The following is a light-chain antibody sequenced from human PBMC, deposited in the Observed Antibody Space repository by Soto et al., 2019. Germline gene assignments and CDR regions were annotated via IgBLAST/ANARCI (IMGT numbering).Light chain of an antibody. CDR2: DVT. CDR3: FSYAGGDTYVV. V-gene: IGLV2-11*01. Sequence: QSALTQPRSVSGSPGQSVTISCTGTSSDVGAYNYVSWYQHHPGKAPRLMIYDVTKRPSGVPDRFSGSKSGNTASLTISGLQTEDEADYHCFSYAGGDTYVVLGGGTKVTVL. CDR1: SSDVGAYNY. J-gene: IGLJ2*01.